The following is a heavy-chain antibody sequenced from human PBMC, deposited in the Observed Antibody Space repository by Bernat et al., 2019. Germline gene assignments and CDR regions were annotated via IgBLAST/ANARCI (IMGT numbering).Heavy chain of an antibody. J-gene: IGHJ4*02. Sequence: QVQLVQSGAEVKKPGASVKVSCKASGYTFTVYHLHWVRQAPGQGLEWMGWTNIKTGGTNYAQKFQGRVNMTRDTSISTAYMELSRLTSDDTAVYYCARDGRTFDLDYWGQGTLVTVSS. CDR2: TNIKTGGT. CDR1: GYTFTVYH. V-gene: IGHV1-2*02. CDR3: ARDGRTFDLDY. D-gene: IGHD3-10*01.